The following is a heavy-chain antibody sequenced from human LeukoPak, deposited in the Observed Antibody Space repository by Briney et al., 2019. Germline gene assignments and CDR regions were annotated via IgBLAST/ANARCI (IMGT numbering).Heavy chain of an antibody. CDR1: GFTFSDYY. D-gene: IGHD3-22*01. CDR2: ISSSSSYI. J-gene: IGHJ4*02. V-gene: IGHV3-11*06. CDR3: ARVYDGSGYYPDY. Sequence: GGSLRLSCAASGFTFSDYYMSWIRQAPGKGLEWVSSISSSSSYIYYADSVKGRFTISRDNAKNSLYLQMNSLRAEDTAVYYCARVYDGSGYYPDYWGQGTLVTVSS.